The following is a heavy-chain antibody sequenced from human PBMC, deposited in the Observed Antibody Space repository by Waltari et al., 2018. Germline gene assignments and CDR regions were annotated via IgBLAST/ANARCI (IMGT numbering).Heavy chain of an antibody. CDR3: ARTICSSTDCDGFDY. CDR2: MNPNNGNT. Sequence: VQLVQSGAEVKKPGASVKVSCKASGYTFTSNDINWVRQATGQGPEWMGWMNPNNGNTGYAQKCQGRVTLTRDTSKSTAYMELSSLRSEDTAVYYCARTICSSTDCDGFDYWGQGTLVTVSS. D-gene: IGHD2-2*01. J-gene: IGHJ4*02. V-gene: IGHV1-8*01. CDR1: GYTFTSND.